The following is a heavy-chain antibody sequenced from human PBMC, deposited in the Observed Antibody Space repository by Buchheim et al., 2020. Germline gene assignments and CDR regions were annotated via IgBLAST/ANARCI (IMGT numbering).Heavy chain of an antibody. D-gene: IGHD1-26*01. J-gene: IGHJ4*02. CDR2: IRGSDGST. CDR1: GFTFSSYA. CDR3: AKDRSGSPYYFDS. V-gene: IGHV3-23*01. Sequence: EVQLLESGGGLVQPGGSLRLSCAASGFTFSSYAMTWVRQAPGKGLEWVSAIRGSDGSTYYADSVKGRFTISRENSKSTLYLQMNSLRAEDTAVHYCAKDRSGSPYYFDSWGQGTL.